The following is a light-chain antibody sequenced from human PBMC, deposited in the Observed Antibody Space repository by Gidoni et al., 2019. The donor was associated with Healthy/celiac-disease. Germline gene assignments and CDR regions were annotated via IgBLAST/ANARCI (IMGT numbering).Light chain of an antibody. CDR3: AAWDDSLNGLYWV. Sequence: QSVLTQPPSVSEAPRQRVTISCSGSSSNIGNNAVNWYQQLPGKAPKLLIYYDDLLPSGVSDRFSGSKSGTSASLAISGLQSEDEADYYCAAWDDSLNGLYWVFGGGTKLTVL. V-gene: IGLV1-36*01. CDR2: YDD. CDR1: SSNIGNNA. J-gene: IGLJ3*02.